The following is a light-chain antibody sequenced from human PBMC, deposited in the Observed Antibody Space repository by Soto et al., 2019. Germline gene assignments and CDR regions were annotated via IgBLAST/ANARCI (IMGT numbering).Light chain of an antibody. CDR2: GAS. CDR1: QSVSSN. Sequence: EIVMTQSPATLSVSPGERATLSCRASQSVSSNLAWYQQKPGQAPRLLIYGASTRATGIPARFSGRGSGTEFTLTISSLQSEDFADYYCQQYNNWPWTFGQGTKVEIK. V-gene: IGKV3-15*01. CDR3: QQYNNWPWT. J-gene: IGKJ1*01.